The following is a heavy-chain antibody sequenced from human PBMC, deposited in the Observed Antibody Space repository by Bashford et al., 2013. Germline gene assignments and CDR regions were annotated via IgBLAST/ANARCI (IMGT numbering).Heavy chain of an antibody. D-gene: IGHD6-19*01. V-gene: IGHV3-73*01. CDR2: IRSKANSYAT. J-gene: IGHJ3*02. Sequence: WVRQMPGKGLEWVGRIRSKANSYATAYAASVKGRFTISRDDSKNTAYLQMNSLKTEDTAVYYCTRQAVAGPDDAFDIWGQGTMVT. CDR3: TRQAVAGPDDAFDI.